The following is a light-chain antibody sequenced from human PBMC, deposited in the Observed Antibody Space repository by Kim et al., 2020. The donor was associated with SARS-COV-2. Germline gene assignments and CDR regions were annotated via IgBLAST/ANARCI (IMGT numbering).Light chain of an antibody. J-gene: IGLJ2*01. CDR3: CSYAGNYIVI. CDR1: RTDVGTYKY. CDR2: DVS. Sequence: QSVLTQPRSVSGSPGQSVTISCTGTRTDVGTYKYVSWYQQYPGTVPKLIIYDVSKRPSGVPDRFSGSKSGNTASLTVSGLQAEDEADYYCCSYAGNYIVIFGGGTQLTVL. V-gene: IGLV2-11*01.